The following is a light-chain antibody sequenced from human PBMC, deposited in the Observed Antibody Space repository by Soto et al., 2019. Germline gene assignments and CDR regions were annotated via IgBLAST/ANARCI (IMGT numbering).Light chain of an antibody. CDR2: GAS. J-gene: IGKJ3*01. Sequence: EIVLTQSPGTLSVSPGERVTLSCSASQSVNSNYLAWYQQRPGQAPRLLIFGASYRPTGIPDRFSGSGSGTDFTLTISRLEPEDFAVYYCQQYSSSPPEFTFGPGTKVDSK. CDR3: QQYSSSPPEFT. CDR1: QSVNSNY. V-gene: IGKV3-20*01.